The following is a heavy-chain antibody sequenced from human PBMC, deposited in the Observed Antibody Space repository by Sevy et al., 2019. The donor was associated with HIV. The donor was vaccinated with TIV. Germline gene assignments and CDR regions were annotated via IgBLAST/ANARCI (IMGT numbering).Heavy chain of an antibody. CDR1: GYTLTELS. V-gene: IGHV1-24*01. CDR2: FDPEDGET. D-gene: IGHD3-10*01. J-gene: IGHJ4*02. Sequence: ASVKVSCKVSGYTLTELSMHWVRQAPGKGLEWMGGFDPEDGETIYAQKFQGRVTMTEDTSTDTAYMELSSLRSEDTAGYYCALGRYGSGSYYNDFDYWGQGTLVTVSS. CDR3: ALGRYGSGSYYNDFDY.